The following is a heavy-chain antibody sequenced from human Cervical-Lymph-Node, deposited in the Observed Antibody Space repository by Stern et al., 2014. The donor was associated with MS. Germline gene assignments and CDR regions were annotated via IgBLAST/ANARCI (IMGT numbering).Heavy chain of an antibody. D-gene: IGHD3-22*01. CDR2: ISWDGGST. J-gene: IGHJ4*02. Sequence: EVQLVESGGVVVQPGGSLRLSCAASGFTFDDYTMHWVCQAPGKGLEWVSLISWDGGSTYYADSVKGRFTISRDNSKNSLYLQMNSLRTEDTALYYCAKPITMIVVAESSYFDYWGQGTLVTVSS. CDR3: AKPITMIVVAESSYFDY. V-gene: IGHV3-43*01. CDR1: GFTFDDYT.